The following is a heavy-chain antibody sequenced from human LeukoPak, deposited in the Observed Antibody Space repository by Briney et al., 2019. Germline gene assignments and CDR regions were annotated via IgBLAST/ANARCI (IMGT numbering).Heavy chain of an antibody. J-gene: IGHJ4*02. Sequence: GASVKVSFKASGYTFTSYGISWVRQAPGQGGEGMGWISAYNGNTNYAQKLQGRVTMTTDTSTSTAYMELRSLRSDDTAVYYCARDLYGTPGGDFDYWGQGTLVTVSS. V-gene: IGHV1-18*01. CDR3: ARDLYGTPGGDFDY. D-gene: IGHD3-10*01. CDR2: ISAYNGNT. CDR1: GYTFTSYG.